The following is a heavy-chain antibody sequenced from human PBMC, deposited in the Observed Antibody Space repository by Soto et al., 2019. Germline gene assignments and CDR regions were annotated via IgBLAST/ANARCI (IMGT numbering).Heavy chain of an antibody. CDR1: GFTFSSYS. Sequence: GGSLRLSCAASGFTFSSYSMNWVRQAPGKGLEWVSSISSSSSYIYYADSVKGRFTISRDNAKNSLYLQMNSLRAEDTAVYYCARATGYYYGMDVWGQGTTVTVSS. CDR2: ISSSSSYI. V-gene: IGHV3-21*01. CDR3: ARATGYYYGMDV. J-gene: IGHJ6*02.